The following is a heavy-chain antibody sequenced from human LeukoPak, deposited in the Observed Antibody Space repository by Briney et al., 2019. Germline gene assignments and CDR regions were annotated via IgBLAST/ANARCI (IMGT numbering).Heavy chain of an antibody. CDR1: GGSFSAYY. J-gene: IGHJ6*03. CDR2: INHGGST. D-gene: IGHD2-2*01. V-gene: IGHV4-34*01. Sequence: SETLSLTCSVNGGSFSAYYWNWMRQPPGKGLEGIGEINHGGSTNYHPSLESRATISVDTSNNEFVLPLSPVTDADAAVYYCARLRRYCSNTSCPKTMDVWGKGTTVTVSS. CDR3: ARLRRYCSNTSCPKTMDV.